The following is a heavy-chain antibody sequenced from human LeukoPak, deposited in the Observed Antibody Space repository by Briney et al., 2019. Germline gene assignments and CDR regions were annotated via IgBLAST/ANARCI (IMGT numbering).Heavy chain of an antibody. CDR2: IYSGGST. CDR3: SAMVTAVDV. CDR1: GFIVSGNY. Sequence: QPGGSLRLSCAASGFIVSGNYMSWVRQAPGKGLEWVSVIYSGGSTYCADSVKGRFTISRDNSKNTLYLQMNSLRVEDTAVYYCSAMVTAVDVWGKGTTVTVSS. J-gene: IGHJ6*04. D-gene: IGHD5-18*01. V-gene: IGHV3-53*01.